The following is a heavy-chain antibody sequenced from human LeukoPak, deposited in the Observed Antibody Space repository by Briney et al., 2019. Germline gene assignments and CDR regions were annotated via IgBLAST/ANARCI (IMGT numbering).Heavy chain of an antibody. V-gene: IGHV5-51*01. Sequence: GESLKISCKGSGYSFTSYWIGWVRQMPGKGLEWMGIIYPGDSDTRYSPSFQGQVTISADKSISTAYLQWSSLKASDTAMYYCARHVEGIAVADNYYYYYGMDVWGQGTTVTVSS. CDR3: ARHVEGIAVADNYYYYYGMDV. D-gene: IGHD6-19*01. CDR2: IYPGDSDT. J-gene: IGHJ6*02. CDR1: GYSFTSYW.